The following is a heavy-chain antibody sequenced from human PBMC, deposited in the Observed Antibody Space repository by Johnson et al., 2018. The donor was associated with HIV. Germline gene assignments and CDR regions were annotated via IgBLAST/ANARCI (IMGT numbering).Heavy chain of an antibody. CDR2: ISSNGGST. CDR3: ARDREYGLAWGWAFDI. D-gene: IGHD6-19*01. J-gene: IGHJ3*02. CDR1: RFTFSSYA. V-gene: IGHV3-64*01. Sequence: VQLLESGGGVVQPGRSLRLSCVASRFTFSSYALHWVRQAPGKGLEYVSAISSNGGSTYSATSVKGRFTISRDNSKNTLYLQMGSLGAEDTAVYYCARDREYGLAWGWAFDIWGQGTMVTVSS.